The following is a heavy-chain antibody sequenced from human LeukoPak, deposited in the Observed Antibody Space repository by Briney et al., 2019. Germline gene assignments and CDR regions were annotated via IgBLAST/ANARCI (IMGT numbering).Heavy chain of an antibody. J-gene: IGHJ4*02. D-gene: IGHD3-22*01. CDR3: ARGPDSSGYYYFDF. Sequence: SETLSLTCTVSGGSISSGDYYWSWIRQPPGKGLEWIGCIYHSGSTYFNPSLKSRVTILVDTSKNQFSLKLSSVTAADTAVYYCARGPDSSGYYYFDFWGQGTLVTVSS. CDR2: IYHSGST. CDR1: GGSISSGDYY. V-gene: IGHV4-30-4*01.